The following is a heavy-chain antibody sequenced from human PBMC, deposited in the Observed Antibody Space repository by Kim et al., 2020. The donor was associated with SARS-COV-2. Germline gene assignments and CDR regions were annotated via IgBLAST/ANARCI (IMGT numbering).Heavy chain of an antibody. J-gene: IGHJ6*02. CDR3: ARDRESDDYLWGSYRYTRYGMDV. Sequence: SQTLSLTCAISGDSVSSNRTAWNWIRQSPSRGLEWLGRTYYRSKWYNDYAISVKSRMTIKPDTSKNQISLQLNSVTPEDTAVYYCARDRESDDYLWGSYRYTRYGMDVWGQGTTVTVSS. CDR2: TYYRSKWYN. CDR1: GDSVSSNRTA. D-gene: IGHD3-16*02. V-gene: IGHV6-1*01.